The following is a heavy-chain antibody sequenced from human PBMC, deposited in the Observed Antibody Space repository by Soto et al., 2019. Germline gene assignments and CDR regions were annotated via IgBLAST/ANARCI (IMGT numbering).Heavy chain of an antibody. D-gene: IGHD3-16*01. CDR2: ISAYNGNT. CDR3: ARGGTPIDY. Sequence: QVQLVQSGAEVKKPGASVKVSCKTSGYTFTNFGLSWVRQAPGQGLEWMGWISAYNGNTNYAQNFQGRVTMTTDTSTNTAYMELRSLRSDDTAGYSWARGGTPIDYWGQGTLVTVSS. CDR1: GYTFTNFG. V-gene: IGHV1-18*01. J-gene: IGHJ4*02.